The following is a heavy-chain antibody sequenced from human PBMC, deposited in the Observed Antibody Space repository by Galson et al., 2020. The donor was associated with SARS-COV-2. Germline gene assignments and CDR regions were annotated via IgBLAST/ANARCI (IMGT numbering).Heavy chain of an antibody. D-gene: IGHD2-21*01. CDR3: ASPTQFLGIGWYFDL. V-gene: IGHV3-23*01. CDR1: GFTFSSYA. J-gene: IGHJ2*01. CDR2: ISGSGGST. Sequence: GGSLRLSCAASGFTFSSYAMSWVRQAPGKGLEWVSAISGSGGSTYYADSVKGRFTISRDNSKNTLYLQMNSLRAEDTAVYYCASPTQFLGIGWYFDLWGRGTLVTVSS.